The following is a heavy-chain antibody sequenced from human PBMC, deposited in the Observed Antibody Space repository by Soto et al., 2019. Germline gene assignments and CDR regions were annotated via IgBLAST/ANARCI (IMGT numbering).Heavy chain of an antibody. J-gene: IGHJ6*02. D-gene: IGHD1-20*01. CDR3: ARSIRGPRRFNGMDV. CDR2: IERDDDDK. V-gene: IGHV2-70*13. Sequence: SGPTLVNPTETLTLTWTFSGFSLTSPGMCVSWIRQPPGKALEWLALIERDDDDKYYSTSLKTRLTISKDTRKNQVVLTMANMDPADTGTYYCARSIRGPRRFNGMDVWGQGTTVTVSS. CDR1: GFSLTSPGMC.